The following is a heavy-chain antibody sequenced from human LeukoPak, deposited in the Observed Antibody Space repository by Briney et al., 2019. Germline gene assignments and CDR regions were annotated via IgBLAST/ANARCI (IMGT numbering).Heavy chain of an antibody. CDR1: GYSISSGYY. Sequence: PSETLSLTCTVSGYSISSGYYWGWSRQPPGKGLEWIGSIYHSGSTYYNPSLKSRVTISVDTSKNQFSLKLSSVTAADTAVYYCARDRGPAAAIFDYWGERTLVTVSS. CDR2: IYHSGST. CDR3: ARDRGPAAAIFDY. V-gene: IGHV4-38-2*02. D-gene: IGHD2-2*01. J-gene: IGHJ4*02.